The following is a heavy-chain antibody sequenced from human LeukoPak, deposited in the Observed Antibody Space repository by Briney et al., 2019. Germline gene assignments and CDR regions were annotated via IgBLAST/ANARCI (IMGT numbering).Heavy chain of an antibody. CDR2: IKSDGGLT. V-gene: IGHV3-74*01. Sequence: AGGSLRLSCAASGFTFSSYSMKWVRQAPGKGLVWVSRIKSDGGLTNYADSVKGRFTISRDNAKNSLYLQMNSLRAEDTAVYYCAELGITMIGGVWGKGTTVTISS. CDR1: GFTFSSYS. D-gene: IGHD3-10*02. CDR3: AELGITMIGGV. J-gene: IGHJ6*04.